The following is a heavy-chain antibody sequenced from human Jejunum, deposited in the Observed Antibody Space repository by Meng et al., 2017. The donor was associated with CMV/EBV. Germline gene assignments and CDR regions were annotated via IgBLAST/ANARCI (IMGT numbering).Heavy chain of an antibody. V-gene: IGHV3-23*01. CDR1: RFPLTTSA. D-gene: IGHD1-26*01. Sequence: SRDASRFPLTTSALGWVRQAPGKGLGWVPVLSGKGDNHYYANSVKGRFNNSRKNSKNTVYFQMRGLGAEDTAIYYCAKVWGNWGQGTLVTVSS. CDR3: AKVWGN. J-gene: IGHJ4*02. CDR2: LSGKGDNH.